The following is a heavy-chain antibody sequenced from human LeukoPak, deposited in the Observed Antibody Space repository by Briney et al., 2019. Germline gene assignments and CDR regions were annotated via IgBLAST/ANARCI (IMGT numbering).Heavy chain of an antibody. CDR3: ARDGRSTYGSNLLDY. J-gene: IGHJ4*02. Sequence: SETLSLTCAVYGGSFSVYYWSWIRQPPGKGLEWIGEISPSGSTNFNPSLKSRVSMSVDTSQNQFSLKLNSVTAADTAVYFCARDGRSTYGSNLLDYWGQGILVTVSS. V-gene: IGHV4-34*01. CDR2: ISPSGST. CDR1: GGSFSVYY. D-gene: IGHD4/OR15-4a*01.